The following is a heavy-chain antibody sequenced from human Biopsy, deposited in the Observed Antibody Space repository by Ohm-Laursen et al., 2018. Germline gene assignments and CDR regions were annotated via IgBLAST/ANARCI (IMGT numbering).Heavy chain of an antibody. CDR2: ISPSGATT. V-gene: IGHV1-46*01. J-gene: IGHJ6*02. CDR3: ARAGVGSDGTDSYYYGMDV. Sequence: ASVKASCNPSGNTFATYHIHWVRQAPGQGLEWMGVISPSGATTSFSQKFHGRITMTRDTSTGTVYMDLNSLGSEDTAVYYCARAGVGSDGTDSYYYGMDVWGPGTTVTVSS. D-gene: IGHD5-24*01. CDR1: GNTFATYH.